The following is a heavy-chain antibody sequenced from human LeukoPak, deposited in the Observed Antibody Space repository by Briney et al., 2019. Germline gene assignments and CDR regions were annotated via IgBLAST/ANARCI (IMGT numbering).Heavy chain of an antibody. D-gene: IGHD5-18*01. CDR3: ARDRAAMAIDY. Sequence: SETLSLTCSVSYGSISSYYWSWIRQPPGKGLEWIGYIYYSGSTNYNPSLKSRVTISVDTSKNQFSLKLSSVTAADTAVYYCARDRAAMAIDYWGQGILVTVS. J-gene: IGHJ4*02. CDR1: YGSISSYY. V-gene: IGHV4-59*01. CDR2: IYYSGST.